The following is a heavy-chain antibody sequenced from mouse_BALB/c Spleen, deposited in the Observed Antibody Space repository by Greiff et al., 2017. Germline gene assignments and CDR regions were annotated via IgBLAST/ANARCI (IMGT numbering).Heavy chain of an antibody. D-gene: IGHD3-3*01. J-gene: IGHJ1*01. CDR1: GFTFSDYY. V-gene: IGHV5-4*02. CDR2: ISDGGSYT. Sequence: EVKLMESGGGLVKPGGSLKLSCAASGFTFSDYYMYWVRQTPEKRLEWVATISDGGSYTYYPDSVKGRFTISRDNAKNNLYLQMSSLKSEDTAMYYCARDREMRYFDVWGAGTTVTVSS. CDR3: ARDREMRYFDV.